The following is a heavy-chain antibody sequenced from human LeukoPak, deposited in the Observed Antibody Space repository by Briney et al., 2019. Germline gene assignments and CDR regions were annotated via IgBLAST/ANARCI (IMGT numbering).Heavy chain of an antibody. CDR3: ARDRKGYSSGEAKDY. J-gene: IGHJ4*02. D-gene: IGHD6-19*01. Sequence: PSESLSLTCTVSGASISSSSFYWGWIRQPPGKGLEWIGRIHTSGSTNYNPSLKSRITMSVDTSKNQFSLKLSSVTAADTAVYYCARDRKGYSSGEAKDYWGQGTLVTVSS. CDR2: IHTSGST. CDR1: GASISSSSFY. V-gene: IGHV4-39*07.